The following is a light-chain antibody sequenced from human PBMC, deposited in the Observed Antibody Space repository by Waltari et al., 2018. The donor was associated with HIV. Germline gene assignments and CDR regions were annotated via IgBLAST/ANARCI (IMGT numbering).Light chain of an antibody. CDR2: GNT. Sequence: QSVLIQSASTSGTPGQRVTISCSGSNSNIGRYTVYWYHHFPGTATTLLIYGNTQRPSGVPDRFSGSKSGTSASLAISGLRSEDEGDYYCAVWDDSLSGQVFGGGTKVTVL. CDR1: NSNIGRYT. J-gene: IGLJ3*02. CDR3: AVWDDSLSGQV. V-gene: IGLV1-47*01.